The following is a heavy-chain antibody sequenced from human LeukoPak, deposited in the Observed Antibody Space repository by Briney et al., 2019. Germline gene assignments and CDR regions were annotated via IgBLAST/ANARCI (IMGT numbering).Heavy chain of an antibody. CDR2: ISSSSSYI. CDR1: GFTFSSYS. V-gene: IGHV3-21*01. Sequence: GGSLRLSCAASGFTFSSYSMNWVHQAPGKGLEWVSSISSSSSYIYYADSVKGRFTISRDNAKNSLYLQMNSLRAEDTAVYYCTRYYGSGSPPFDYWGQGTLVTVSS. CDR3: TRYYGSGSPPFDY. J-gene: IGHJ4*02. D-gene: IGHD3-10*01.